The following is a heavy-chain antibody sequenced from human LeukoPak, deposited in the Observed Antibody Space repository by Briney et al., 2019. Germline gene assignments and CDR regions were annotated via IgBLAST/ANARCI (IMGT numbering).Heavy chain of an antibody. V-gene: IGHV3-21*01. Sequence: GGSLRLSCAASGFIFSNYGMNWVRQAPGKGLEWISSISSSSTYIYYADSVRGRFTVSRDNAKNSLFLQMNSLTAEDTAVYYCARLSGSVIYYTDYWGQGTLVTVSS. CDR2: ISSSSTYI. CDR1: GFIFSNYG. J-gene: IGHJ4*02. CDR3: ARLSGSVIYYTDY. D-gene: IGHD3-10*01.